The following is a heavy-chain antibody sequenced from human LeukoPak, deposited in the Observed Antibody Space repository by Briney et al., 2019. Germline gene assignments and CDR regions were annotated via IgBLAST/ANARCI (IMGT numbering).Heavy chain of an antibody. D-gene: IGHD2-21*02. J-gene: IGHJ4*02. CDR3: AIRSDGAYCGGDCFYLDY. Sequence: ASVKVSCKASGGTFTKYAVSWVRQAPGQGLEWMGWIIPVLGKTNNAQKFQDRVTITADESTSTAYMELRSLRSEDTAVYYCAIRSDGAYCGGDCFYLDYWGQGTPVTASS. CDR1: GGTFTKYA. CDR2: IIPVLGKT. V-gene: IGHV1-69*10.